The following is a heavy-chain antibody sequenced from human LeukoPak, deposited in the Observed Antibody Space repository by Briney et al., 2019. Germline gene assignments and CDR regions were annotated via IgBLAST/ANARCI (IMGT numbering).Heavy chain of an antibody. CDR3: ARRAPYYGSGSYRP. CDR2: INHSGST. Sequence: PSETLSLTCAVYGGSFSGYYWSWIRQPPGKGLEWIGEINHSGSTNYNPSLKSRVTISVDTSKNQFSLKLSSVTAADTAVYYCARRAPYYGSGSYRPWGQGTLVTVSS. CDR1: GGSFSGYY. V-gene: IGHV4-34*01. J-gene: IGHJ5*02. D-gene: IGHD3-10*01.